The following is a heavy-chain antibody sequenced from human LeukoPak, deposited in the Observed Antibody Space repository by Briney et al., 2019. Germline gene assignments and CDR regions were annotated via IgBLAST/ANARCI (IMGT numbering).Heavy chain of an antibody. CDR1: GYSISSGYY. CDR2: IHHSGST. V-gene: IGHV4-38-2*02. D-gene: IGHD6-13*01. CDR3: ARVAAGIGFFQH. J-gene: IGHJ1*01. Sequence: TSETLSLTCIVSGYSISSGYYWGWIRQPPGKGLEWIGNIHHSGSTYYNPSLKSRVTISVDTSKNQLSLKLSSVTAADTAVYYCARVAAGIGFFQHWGQGTLVTVSS.